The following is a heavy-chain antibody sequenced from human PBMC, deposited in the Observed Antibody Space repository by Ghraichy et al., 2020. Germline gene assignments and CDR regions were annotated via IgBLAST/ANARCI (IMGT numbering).Heavy chain of an antibody. CDR1: GFNFSSYT. Sequence: GESLNISCAASGFNFSSYTMNWVRQAPGKGLEWVSSITRVSTYKYYADSVKGRFTISRDNAKNSLFLHLSGLSADDTAVYYCARDLATDDEISGKDLFLWGQGSLVSVSA. D-gene: IGHD3-22*01. CDR2: ITRVSTYK. CDR3: ARDLATDDEISGKDLFL. V-gene: IGHV3-21*04. J-gene: IGHJ4*02.